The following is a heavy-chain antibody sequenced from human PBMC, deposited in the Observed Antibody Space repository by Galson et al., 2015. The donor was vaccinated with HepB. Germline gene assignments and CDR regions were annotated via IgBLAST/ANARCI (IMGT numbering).Heavy chain of an antibody. CDR2: IYYSGST. CDR3: ARVRSGYSGYDPGYYLDY. V-gene: IGHV4-30-4*07. J-gene: IGHJ4*02. Sequence: LSLTCAVSGGSISSGGYSWSWIRQPPGKGLEWIGYIYYSGSTYYNPSLKSRVTISVDTSKNQFSLKLSSVTAADTAVYYCARVRSGYSGYDPGYYLDYWGQGTLVTVSS. D-gene: IGHD5-12*01. CDR1: GGSISSGGYS.